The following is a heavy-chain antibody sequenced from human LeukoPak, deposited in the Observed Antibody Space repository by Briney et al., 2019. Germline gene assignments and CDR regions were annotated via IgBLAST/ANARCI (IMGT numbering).Heavy chain of an antibody. D-gene: IGHD1-26*01. CDR3: GREESSSYAD. CDR2: IFPGNSDT. J-gene: IGHJ4*02. V-gene: IGHV5-51*01. CDR1: GYTFTSNW. Sequence: PGESLKISCKGSGYTFTSNWIGWVRQMPGKGLEWMGSIFPGNSDTRYSPSFQGQVIMSVDKAIRTAFLQWSSLKGSDSAMYYCGREESSSYADWGQGTLVTVSS.